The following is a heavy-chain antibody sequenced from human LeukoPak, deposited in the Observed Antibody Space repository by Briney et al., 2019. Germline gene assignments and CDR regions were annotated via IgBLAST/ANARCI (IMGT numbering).Heavy chain of an antibody. Sequence: GESLKISCKGSGYSFISYWIAWVRQMPGKGLEWMGIIYPGDSDTRYSPSFQGQVTISADKSISTAYLQWSSLKASDTAIYYCARRARMMATITNYFDYWGQGTLVTVSS. CDR2: IYPGDSDT. CDR3: ARRARMMATITNYFDY. V-gene: IGHV5-51*01. D-gene: IGHD5-24*01. CDR1: GYSFISYW. J-gene: IGHJ4*02.